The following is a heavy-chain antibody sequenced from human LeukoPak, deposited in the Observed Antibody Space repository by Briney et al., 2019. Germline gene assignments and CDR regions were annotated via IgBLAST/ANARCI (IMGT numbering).Heavy chain of an antibody. J-gene: IGHJ3*02. V-gene: IGHV1-2*02. Sequence: ASVKVTCKASGYTFTAYYMHWVRPAPGQGLEWMGWINPNSGGTNYAQKFQGRVTMTRDTSISTAYMELSRLRSDDTAVYYCARDYYDSSGFGAFDIWGQGTMVTVSS. CDR2: INPNSGGT. CDR3: ARDYYDSSGFGAFDI. D-gene: IGHD3-22*01. CDR1: GYTFTAYY.